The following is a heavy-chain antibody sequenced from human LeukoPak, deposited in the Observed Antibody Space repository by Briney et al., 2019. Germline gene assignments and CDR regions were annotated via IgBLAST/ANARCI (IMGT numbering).Heavy chain of an antibody. D-gene: IGHD3-10*01. CDR2: ISSSSSYI. Sequence: GGSLRLSCAASGFTFSSYSMNWVRQAPGKGLEWVSSISSSSSYIYYADSVKGRFTISRDNAKNSLYLQMNSLRAEDTAVYYCARLGTRWFGESVDKNRFDPWGQGTLVTVSS. J-gene: IGHJ5*02. V-gene: IGHV3-21*01. CDR3: ARLGTRWFGESVDKNRFDP. CDR1: GFTFSSYS.